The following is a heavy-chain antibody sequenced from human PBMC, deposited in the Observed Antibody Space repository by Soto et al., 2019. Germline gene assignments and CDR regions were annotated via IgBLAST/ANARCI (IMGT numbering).Heavy chain of an antibody. Sequence: EVQLVESWGGLVAPGGSLRLSCVASGFTLTAYTMNWVRQAPGTGLEWVSSINGRSNYKYYSDSVKGRFTISRDNTQNSLFLQMSRLGPEDTATYYCVREDGVVGVSSAFDSWGQGTLVTVSS. V-gene: IGHV3-21*02. CDR2: INGRSNYK. CDR3: VREDGVVGVSSAFDS. D-gene: IGHD1-26*01. CDR1: GFTLTAYT. J-gene: IGHJ4*02.